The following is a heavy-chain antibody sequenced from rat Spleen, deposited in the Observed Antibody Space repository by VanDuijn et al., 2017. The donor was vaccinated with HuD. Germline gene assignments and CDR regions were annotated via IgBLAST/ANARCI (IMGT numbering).Heavy chain of an antibody. CDR1: GFSVTTYN. Sequence: QVQLKESGPGLVQPSQTLSLACTVSGFSVTTYNVHWVRQPPGKGLEWMGVMWSGGSTDYNSTLKSRLSISRDTSTNQVFLKMNSLQSEDTTTYYCARDPSYYYSRFFDYWGQGVMVTVSS. V-gene: IGHV2-45*01. D-gene: IGHD1-2*01. CDR2: MWSGGST. J-gene: IGHJ2*01. CDR3: ARDPSYYYSRFFDY.